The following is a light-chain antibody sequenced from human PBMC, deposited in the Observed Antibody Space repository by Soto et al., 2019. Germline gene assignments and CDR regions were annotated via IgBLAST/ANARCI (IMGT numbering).Light chain of an antibody. CDR1: QSVRSN. CDR3: QQYNNWPPLT. Sequence: EIVMTQSPATLSVSPGERATHSCRASQSVRSNLAWYQQKPGQAPRLLIYGTYIRATGIPARFSGSGSGTEFTLTISSLQSEDFAVYYCQQYNNWPPLTFGGGTKVEIK. J-gene: IGKJ4*01. CDR2: GTY. V-gene: IGKV3D-15*01.